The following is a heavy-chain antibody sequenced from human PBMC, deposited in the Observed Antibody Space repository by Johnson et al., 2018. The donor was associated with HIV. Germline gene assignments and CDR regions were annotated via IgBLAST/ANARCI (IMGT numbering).Heavy chain of an antibody. CDR2: ISWNSGSI. D-gene: IGHD5-18*01. CDR3: ASFLKVTDAFDI. CDR1: GFTFSDYY. Sequence: QVQLVESGGGLVKPGGSLRLSCAASGFTFSDYYMSWIRQAPGKGLEWVSGISWNSGSIGYADSVQGRFTISRDNAKNSLYLQMNSLRAEDTAVYYCASFLKVTDAFDIWGRGTIVTISS. J-gene: IGHJ3*02. V-gene: IGHV3-11*01.